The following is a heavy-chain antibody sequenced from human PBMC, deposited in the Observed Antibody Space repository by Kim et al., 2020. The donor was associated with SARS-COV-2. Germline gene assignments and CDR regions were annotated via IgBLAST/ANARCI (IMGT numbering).Heavy chain of an antibody. Sequence: GGSLRLSCVASGFTFSNSPMSWVRQAPGKGLEWVSAIDGGGVDTHYADSVKGRFTISRDNSKKTLYLQMNTLRAEDTAVYYFAKVNWHDVEVNNWGQGTL. D-gene: IGHD1-20*01. V-gene: IGHV3-23*01. CDR2: IDGGGVDT. J-gene: IGHJ4*02. CDR1: GFTFSNSP. CDR3: AKVNWHDVEVNN.